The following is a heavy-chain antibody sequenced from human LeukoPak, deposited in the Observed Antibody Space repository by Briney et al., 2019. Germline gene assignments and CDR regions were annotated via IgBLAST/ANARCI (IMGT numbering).Heavy chain of an antibody. Sequence: GGSLRLSCAASGFTVSSNYMSWVRQALGKGLEWVSVIYSGGSTYYAGSVKGRFTISRDNSKNTLYLQMNSLRAEDTAVYYCARDGYNDYGGRYFDYWGQGTLVTVSS. CDR2: IYSGGST. CDR3: ARDGYNDYGGRYFDY. V-gene: IGHV3-66*01. D-gene: IGHD4-23*01. CDR1: GFTVSSNY. J-gene: IGHJ4*02.